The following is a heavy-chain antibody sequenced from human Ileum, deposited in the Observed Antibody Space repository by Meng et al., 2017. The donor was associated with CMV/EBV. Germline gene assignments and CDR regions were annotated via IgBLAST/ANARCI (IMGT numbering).Heavy chain of an antibody. CDR3: VGGSGWIFDY. CDR1: GFTFSSSW. D-gene: IGHD2-2*03. J-gene: IGHJ4*02. V-gene: IGHV3-7*01. Sequence: GGSLRLSCAASGFTFSSSWMNWVRQAPGKGLEWVANINQDGSDKGYVDSVKGRFTSSRDNAKNSLYLQMNSLRVGDTAVYYCVGGSGWIFDYWGQGTLVTVSS. CDR2: INQDGSDK.